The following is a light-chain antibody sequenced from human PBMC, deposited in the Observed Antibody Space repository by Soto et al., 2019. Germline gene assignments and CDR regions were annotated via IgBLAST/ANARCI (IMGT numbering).Light chain of an antibody. CDR1: QNVLYSSNNKNY. CDR2: WAS. CDR3: QQYYSTPPT. Sequence: DIVMTQSPGSLAVSLGERATVNCKSSQNVLYSSNNKNYLAWYQQKPGQPPKLLIYWASTRESGVPDRFSGSGSGTDFTLTISSLQAEDVAVYYCQQYYSTPPTFGQGTKVEIK. J-gene: IGKJ1*01. V-gene: IGKV4-1*01.